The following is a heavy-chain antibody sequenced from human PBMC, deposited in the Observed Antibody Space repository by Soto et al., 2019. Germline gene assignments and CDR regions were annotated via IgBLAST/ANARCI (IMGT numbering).Heavy chain of an antibody. J-gene: IGHJ5*02. D-gene: IGHD4-17*01. CDR3: ASDVGDYGEDWFYP. CDR1: GGSISSYY. CDR2: IYYSGRT. Sequence: SETLSLTCTVSGGSISSYYWSWIRQPPGKGLEWIGHIYYSGRTSNNPSLKSRVTISLDTSKNQFSLKLYSVTAADTAVYYCASDVGDYGEDWFYPRGQGALVTVSA. V-gene: IGHV4-59*01.